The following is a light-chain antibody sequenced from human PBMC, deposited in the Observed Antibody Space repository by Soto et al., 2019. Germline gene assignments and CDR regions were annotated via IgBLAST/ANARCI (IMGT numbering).Light chain of an antibody. CDR3: QQRSNWPPVLT. J-gene: IGKJ4*01. V-gene: IGKV3-11*01. Sequence: IMLTQSPATLSLKPGERATLSCRASQSVSSYLAWYQQKPGQAHRLLIYDASNRATGIPARFSGSGSGTDFTLTISSLEPEDFAVYYCQQRSNWPPVLTFGGGTIV. CDR2: DAS. CDR1: QSVSSY.